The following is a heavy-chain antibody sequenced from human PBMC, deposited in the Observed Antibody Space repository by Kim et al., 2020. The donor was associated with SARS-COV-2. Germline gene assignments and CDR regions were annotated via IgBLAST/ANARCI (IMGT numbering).Heavy chain of an antibody. CDR2: YI. V-gene: IGHV3-21*01. J-gene: IGHJ6*02. Sequence: YIYSADSAKGRFTISRDNAKSSLFLQMNSLRAEDTGVYYCARFEGYGMDVWGQGTTVTVSS. D-gene: IGHD3-9*01. CDR3: ARFEGYGMDV.